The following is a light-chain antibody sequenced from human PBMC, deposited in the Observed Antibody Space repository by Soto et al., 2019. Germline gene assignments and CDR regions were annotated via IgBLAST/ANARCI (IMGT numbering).Light chain of an antibody. Sequence: IVMTQSPATLSVSPGERATLSCRASQSVSSHLAWYQQKPGQAPRLLIYDASTRATGIPPRFSGSGSGTEFTLTIRSLQSEDFAVYYCQQYRSHSTFGQGTKVDI. V-gene: IGKV3-15*01. CDR1: QSVSSH. CDR2: DAS. J-gene: IGKJ1*01. CDR3: QQYRSHST.